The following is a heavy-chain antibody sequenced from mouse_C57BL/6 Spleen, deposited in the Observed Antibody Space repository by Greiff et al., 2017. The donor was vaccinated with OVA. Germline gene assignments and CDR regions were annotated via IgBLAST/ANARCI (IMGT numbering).Heavy chain of an antibody. J-gene: IGHJ2*01. CDR1: GYTFTSYW. D-gene: IGHD4-1*01. CDR3: ARSPGTVYFDY. CDR2: INPSNGGT. Sequence: QVQLKEPGTELVKPGASVKLSCKASGYTFTSYWMHWVKQRPGQGLEWIGNINPSNGGTNYNEKFKSKATLTVDKSSSTAYMQLSSLTSEDSAVYYCARSPGTVYFDYWGQGTTLTVSS. V-gene: IGHV1-53*01.